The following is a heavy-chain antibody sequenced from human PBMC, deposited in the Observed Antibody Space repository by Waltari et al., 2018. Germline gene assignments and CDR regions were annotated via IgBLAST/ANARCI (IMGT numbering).Heavy chain of an antibody. CDR1: GGSISSYY. J-gene: IGHJ4*02. CDR2: IYYSGST. V-gene: IGHV4-59*01. Sequence: QVQLQESGPGLVKPSETLSLTCTVSGGSISSYYWSWIRQPPGKGLEWIGYIYYSGSTNYSPSLKSRGTISVETSKNQFSLKLSSVTAADTAVYYCARSPGSRHYFDYWGQGTLVTVSS. D-gene: IGHD3-10*01. CDR3: ARSPGSRHYFDY.